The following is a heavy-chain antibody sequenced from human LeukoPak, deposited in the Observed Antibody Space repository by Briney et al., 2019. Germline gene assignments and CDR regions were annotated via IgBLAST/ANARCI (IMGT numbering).Heavy chain of an antibody. V-gene: IGHV3-23*01. CDR1: GFTFSSYA. D-gene: IGHD2-15*01. CDR3: AKDHPDIVVVVAATGGYYFDY. Sequence: GGSLRLSWAASGFTFSSYAMSWVRQAPGKGLEWVSAISGSGGSTYYADSVKGRFTISRDNSKNTLYLQMNSLRAEDTAVYYCAKDHPDIVVVVAATGGYYFDYWGQGTLVTVSS. J-gene: IGHJ4*02. CDR2: ISGSGGST.